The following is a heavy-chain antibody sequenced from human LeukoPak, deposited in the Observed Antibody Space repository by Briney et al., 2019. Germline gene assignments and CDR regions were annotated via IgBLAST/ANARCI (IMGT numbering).Heavy chain of an antibody. D-gene: IGHD3-10*01. V-gene: IGHV3-21*01. J-gene: IGHJ5*02. CDR1: GFTFSSYS. Sequence: PGGSLRLSCAASGFTFSSYSMNWVRQAPGKGLEWVSSISSSSSYIYYADSVKGRFTISRDNAKNSLYLQMNSLRAEDTAVYYCARPMVRGANWFDPWGQGTLVTVSS. CDR2: ISSSSSYI. CDR3: ARPMVRGANWFDP.